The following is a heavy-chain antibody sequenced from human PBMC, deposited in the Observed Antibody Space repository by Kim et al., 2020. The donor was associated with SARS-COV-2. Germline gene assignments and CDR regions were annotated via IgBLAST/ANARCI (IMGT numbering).Heavy chain of an antibody. CDR2: ISWNSGSI. V-gene: IGHV3-9*01. D-gene: IGHD3-10*01. J-gene: IGHJ5*02. Sequence: GGSLRLSCAASGFTFDDYAMHWVRQAPGKGLEWVSGISWNSGSIGYADSVKGRFTISRDNAKNSLYLQMNSLRAEDTALYYCAKDWGGVIENWFDPWGQGTLVTVSS. CDR1: GFTFDDYA. CDR3: AKDWGGVIENWFDP.